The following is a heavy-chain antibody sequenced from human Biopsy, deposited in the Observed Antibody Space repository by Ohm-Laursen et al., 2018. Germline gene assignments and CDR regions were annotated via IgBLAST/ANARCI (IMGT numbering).Heavy chain of an antibody. Sequence: SLRLSFAASGFSFSSYGIHWVREAPGKGLGWVAVISDDGRNKYYIDSVRGRFTISRDNSKNTLYLQMNNLRAEDTAVFYCATDLGNNNWGVENWGQGTLVTVSS. CDR2: ISDDGRNK. V-gene: IGHV3-30*03. J-gene: IGHJ4*02. CDR3: ATDLGNNNWGVEN. CDR1: GFSFSSYG. D-gene: IGHD7-27*01.